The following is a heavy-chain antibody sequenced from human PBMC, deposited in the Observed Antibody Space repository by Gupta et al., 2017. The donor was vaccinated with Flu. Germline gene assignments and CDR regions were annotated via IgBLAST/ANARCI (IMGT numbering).Heavy chain of an antibody. V-gene: IGHV3-7*04. CDR1: GFTFSNYW. CDR3: ARSLGYCSGGSCFPFDY. D-gene: IGHD2-15*01. Sequence: EVQLVESGGDLAQPGGSLRLSCVASGFTFSNYWLTWVRQAPGKGLEWVANINQDGGEKYYVDSVRGRFTISRDNAKNSMYLQMSSLRADDTAVYYCARSLGYCSGGSCFPFDYWGQGILVTVSS. J-gene: IGHJ4*02. CDR2: INQDGGEK.